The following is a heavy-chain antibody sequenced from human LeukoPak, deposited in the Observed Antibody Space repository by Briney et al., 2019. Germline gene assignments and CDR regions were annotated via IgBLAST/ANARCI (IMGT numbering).Heavy chain of an antibody. CDR1: GFTFSSYA. V-gene: IGHV3-30-3*01. J-gene: IGHJ4*02. CDR3: ARDRGAYCGGDCYSYGYYFDY. Sequence: GGSLRLSCAASGFTFSSYAMHWVRQAPGKGLEWAAVISYDGSNKYYADSVKGRFTISRDNSKNTLYLQMNSLRAEDTAVYYCARDRGAYCGGDCYSYGYYFDYWGQGTLVTVSS. CDR2: ISYDGSNK. D-gene: IGHD2-21*02.